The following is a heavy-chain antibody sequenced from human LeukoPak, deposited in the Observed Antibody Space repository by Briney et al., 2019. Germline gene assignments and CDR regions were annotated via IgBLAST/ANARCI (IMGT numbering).Heavy chain of an antibody. Sequence: SETLSLTCTVSGGSISSYYWSWIRQPPGKGLEWIGYIHYTGSTNVNPSLKSRVNISVDTSKNHFSLRLSSVTAADTALCYCTGSSYGSVALPFDFWGQGTLVTVSS. J-gene: IGHJ4*02. V-gene: IGHV4-59*12. CDR1: GGSISSYY. CDR2: IHYTGST. D-gene: IGHD5-18*01. CDR3: TGSSYGSVALPFDF.